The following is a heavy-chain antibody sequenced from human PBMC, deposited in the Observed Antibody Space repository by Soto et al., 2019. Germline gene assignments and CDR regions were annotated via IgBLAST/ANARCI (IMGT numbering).Heavy chain of an antibody. CDR1: GGSISSDY. Sequence: SETLSLTCTVSGGSISSDYWSWIRQPPGKGLEWIGEINHSGSTNYNPSLKSRVTISVDTSKNQFSLKLSSVTAADTAVYYCARVPWYYYDSSGYFGRGFYYYGMDVWGQGTTVTVSS. CDR2: INHSGST. D-gene: IGHD3-22*01. CDR3: ARVPWYYYDSSGYFGRGFYYYGMDV. V-gene: IGHV4-34*01. J-gene: IGHJ6*02.